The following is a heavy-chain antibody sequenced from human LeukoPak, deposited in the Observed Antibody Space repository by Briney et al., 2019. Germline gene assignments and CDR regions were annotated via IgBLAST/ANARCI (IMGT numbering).Heavy chain of an antibody. Sequence: PGGSLRLSCAVSGFPFSIYEMNWVRQAPGKGLEWVSAITGNGGSTFYANSVKGRFTISRDNSKNTLYLQMGSLRAEDMAVYYCARGDVMVVAATLNYWGQGTLVTVSS. D-gene: IGHD2-15*01. V-gene: IGHV3-64*01. CDR2: ITGNGGST. CDR1: GFPFSIYE. J-gene: IGHJ4*02. CDR3: ARGDVMVVAATLNY.